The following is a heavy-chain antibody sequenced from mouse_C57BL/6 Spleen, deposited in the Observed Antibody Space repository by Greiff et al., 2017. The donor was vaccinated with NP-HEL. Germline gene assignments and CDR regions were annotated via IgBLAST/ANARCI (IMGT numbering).Heavy chain of an antibody. CDR3: ARHEDRRYGNYDAMDY. CDR1: GYTFTEYT. V-gene: IGHV1-62-2*01. Sequence: VKLVESGAELVKPGASVKLSCKASGYTFTEYTIHWVKQRSGQGLEWIGWFYPGRGSIKYNEKFKDKATLTADKSSSTVYMELSRLTSEDSAVYFCARHEDRRYGNYDAMDYWGQGTSVTVSS. J-gene: IGHJ4*01. D-gene: IGHD2-1*01. CDR2: FYPGRGSI.